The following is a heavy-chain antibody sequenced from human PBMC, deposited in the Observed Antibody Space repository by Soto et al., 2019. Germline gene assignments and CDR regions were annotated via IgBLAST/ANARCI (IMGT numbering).Heavy chain of an antibody. CDR2: IRSKAYGGTT. CDR3: TRRDWFGELRNFDY. D-gene: IGHD3-10*01. Sequence: PGGSLRLSCTASGFTFGDYAMSWFRQAPGKGLEWVCFIRSKAYGGTTEYAASVKGRFTISRDDSKSIAYLQMNSLNTEDTAVYYCTRRDWFGELRNFDYWGQGTLVTVSS. CDR1: GFTFGDYA. J-gene: IGHJ4*02. V-gene: IGHV3-49*03.